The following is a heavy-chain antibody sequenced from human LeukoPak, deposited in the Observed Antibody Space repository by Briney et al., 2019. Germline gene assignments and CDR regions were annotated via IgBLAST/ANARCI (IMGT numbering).Heavy chain of an antibody. CDR2: ISGSSGST. CDR1: GFTFSSYA. D-gene: IGHD3-10*01. CDR3: AKDQRFGDLDDY. V-gene: IGHV3-23*01. Sequence: GGSLRLSCAASGFTFSSYAMSWVRQAPGKGLEWVSAISGSSGSTYYADSVKGRFTISRDNSKNTLYLQMTSLRAEDTAVYYCAKDQRFGDLDDYRGQGTLVTVSS. J-gene: IGHJ4*02.